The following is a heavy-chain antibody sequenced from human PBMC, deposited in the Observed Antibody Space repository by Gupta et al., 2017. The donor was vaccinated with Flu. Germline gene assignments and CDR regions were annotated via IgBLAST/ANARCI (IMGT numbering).Heavy chain of an antibody. CDR2: IKQDGSEK. Sequence: EVQLVESGGGLVQPGGSLRLSCAASGFTFRSYWMSWVRQAPGKGLEWVANIKQDGSEKYYVDSVKGRVTISRDNAKNALDLQMNSLRAEETAVYDCARVGVFSGWDSGYYGMDVWGQGTTVTVSS. D-gene: IGHD6-19*01. CDR3: ARVGVFSGWDSGYYGMDV. J-gene: IGHJ6*02. CDR1: GFTFRSYW. V-gene: IGHV3-7*01.